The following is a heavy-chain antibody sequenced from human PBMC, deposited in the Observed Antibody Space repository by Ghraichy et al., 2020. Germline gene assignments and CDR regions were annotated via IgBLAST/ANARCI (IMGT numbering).Heavy chain of an antibody. D-gene: IGHD1-26*01. V-gene: IGHV4-61*01. J-gene: IGHJ4*02. CDR3: ARGSRPSLDY. CDR2: ISYTGGT. Sequence: SETLSLTCTVSGDSVSSGSFYWSWIRQPPGKGLEWIGYISYTGGTNYNPSLKSRVTISLDTSNNQFFLKLNSVTAADTAVYFCARGSRPSLDYWGQGTLLTVSS. CDR1: GDSVSSGSFY.